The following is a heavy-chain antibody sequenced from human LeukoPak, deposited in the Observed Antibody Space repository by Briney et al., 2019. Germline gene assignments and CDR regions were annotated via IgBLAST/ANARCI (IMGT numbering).Heavy chain of an antibody. CDR2: ISSSGSTI. Sequence: GGSLRLSCAASGFTFSSYVMNWVRQAPGKGLEWVSYISSSGSTIYYADSVKGRFTISRDNAKNSLYLQMNSLRAEDTAVYYCAELGITMIGGVWGKGTTVTISS. J-gene: IGHJ6*04. CDR1: GFTFSSYV. D-gene: IGHD3-10*02. V-gene: IGHV3-48*03. CDR3: AELGITMIGGV.